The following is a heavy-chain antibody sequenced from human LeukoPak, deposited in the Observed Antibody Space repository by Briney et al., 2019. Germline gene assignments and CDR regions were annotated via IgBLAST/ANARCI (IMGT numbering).Heavy chain of an antibody. CDR2: ISYDGSNK. V-gene: IGHV3-30-3*01. J-gene: IGHJ4*02. CDR3: ASSFVDTAMVTRDFDY. CDR1: GFTFSSYA. D-gene: IGHD5-18*01. Sequence: TGGSLRLSCAASGFTFSSYAMHWVRQAPGKGLEWVAVISYDGSNKYYADSVKGRFTISRDNSKNTLYLQMNSLRAEDTAVYYCASSFVDTAMVTRDFDYWGQGTLVTVSS.